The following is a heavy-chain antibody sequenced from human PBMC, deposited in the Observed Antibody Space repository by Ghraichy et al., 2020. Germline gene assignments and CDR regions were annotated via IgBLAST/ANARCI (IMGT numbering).Heavy chain of an antibody. V-gene: IGHV1-2*04. Sequence: ASVKVSCKASGYTFTGYYMHWVRQAPGQGLEWMGWINPNSGGTNYAQKFQGWVTMTRDTSISTAYMELSRLRSDDTAVYYCARAPNYDFWSGYYHYFDYWGQGTLVTVSS. CDR2: INPNSGGT. CDR1: GYTFTGYY. J-gene: IGHJ4*02. CDR3: ARAPNYDFWSGYYHYFDY. D-gene: IGHD3-3*01.